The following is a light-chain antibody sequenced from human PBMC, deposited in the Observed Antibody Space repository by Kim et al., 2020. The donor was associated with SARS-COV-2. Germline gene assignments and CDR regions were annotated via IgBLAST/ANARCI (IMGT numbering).Light chain of an antibody. V-gene: IGLV1-47*01. CDR3: AAWDDPVVV. J-gene: IGLJ2*01. CDR1: SSNIGSNY. Sequence: TPGQRVTISCSGSSSNIGSNYVYWYQQLPGTAPKLLIYRNNQRPSGVPDRFSGSKSGTSASLAISGLRSEDEADYYCAAWDDPVVVFGGGTQLTVL. CDR2: RNN.